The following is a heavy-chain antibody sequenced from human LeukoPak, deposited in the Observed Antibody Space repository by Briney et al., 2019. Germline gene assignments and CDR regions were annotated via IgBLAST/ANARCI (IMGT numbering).Heavy chain of an antibody. D-gene: IGHD5-24*01. Sequence: PSETLSLTCTVSGGSISSYYWSWIRQPAGKGLEWIGRIYTSGSTNYNPSLKSRVTMSVDTSKNQFSLKLSSVTAADTAVYYCAGAWDGYNVYYYYMDVWGKGTTVTVSS. CDR3: AGAWDGYNVYYYYMDV. J-gene: IGHJ6*03. V-gene: IGHV4-4*07. CDR2: IYTSGST. CDR1: GGSISSYY.